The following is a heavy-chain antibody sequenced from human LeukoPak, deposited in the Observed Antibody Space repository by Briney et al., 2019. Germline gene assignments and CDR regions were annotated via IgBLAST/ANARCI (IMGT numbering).Heavy chain of an antibody. Sequence: GGSLRLSCAASGFTFSSYSMNWARQAPGKGLEWVSSISSSSSYIYYADSVKGRFTISRDNAKNSLYLQMNSLRAEDTAVYYCARDRPYIVATRIGYYYYGMDVWGQGTTVTVSS. D-gene: IGHD5-12*01. J-gene: IGHJ6*02. CDR3: ARDRPYIVATRIGYYYYGMDV. V-gene: IGHV3-21*01. CDR2: ISSSSSYI. CDR1: GFTFSSYS.